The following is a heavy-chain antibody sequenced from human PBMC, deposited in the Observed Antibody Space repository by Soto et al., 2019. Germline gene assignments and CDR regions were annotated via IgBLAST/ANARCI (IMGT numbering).Heavy chain of an antibody. CDR3: ARRPPYRNYVDY. CDR2: IYWNDDQ. CDR1: GFSLSTSGVG. Sequence: QITLKESGPTLVRPTQTLTLTCTFSGFSLSTSGVGVGWIRQPPGKALEWLAVIYWNDDQRYSPSLKSRLTIAKDTSKSQVVLTMTNMDPVDTATYYCARRPPYRNYVDYWGRGTLVTVSS. J-gene: IGHJ4*02. V-gene: IGHV2-5*01. D-gene: IGHD4-4*01.